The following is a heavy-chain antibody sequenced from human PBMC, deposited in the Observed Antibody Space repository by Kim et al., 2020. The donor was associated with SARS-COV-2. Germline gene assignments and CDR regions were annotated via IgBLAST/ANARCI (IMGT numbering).Heavy chain of an antibody. CDR3: AKWGPFYSSGWFVDY. V-gene: IGHV3-23*01. Sequence: DPVKGRFPISRDNSKTTLYLQMKSLRAEDTAVYYCAKWGPFYSSGWFVDYWGQGTLLTVSS. J-gene: IGHJ4*02. D-gene: IGHD6-19*01.